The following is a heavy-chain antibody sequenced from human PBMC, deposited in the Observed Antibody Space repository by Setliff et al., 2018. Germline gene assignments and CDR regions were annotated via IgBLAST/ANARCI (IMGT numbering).Heavy chain of an antibody. D-gene: IGHD5-18*01. V-gene: IGHV3-7*01. CDR1: GFTFSSLW. CDR3: ARDVAYTYGLDF. CDR2: INQGGGSQ. J-gene: IGHJ4*02. Sequence: GGSLRLSCAASGFTFSSLWMSWVRQAPGKGLEWVANINQGGGSQFYVDSVKGRITISRDNAKNSLYLQVSSLRAEDTAVYYCARDVAYTYGLDFRGQGTLVTVSS.